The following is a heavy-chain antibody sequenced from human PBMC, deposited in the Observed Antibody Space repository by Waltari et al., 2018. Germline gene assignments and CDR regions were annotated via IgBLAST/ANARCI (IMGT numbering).Heavy chain of an antibody. J-gene: IGHJ4*02. CDR3: ATRIAVAGRALAFDY. V-gene: IGHV1-24*01. D-gene: IGHD6-19*01. CDR1: GYTLTELS. Sequence: QVQLVQSGAEVKKPGASVKVSCKVSGYTLTELSRHWVRQAPGKGLGGMGGFEPEDGETLYAQKFQGRFTMTADTSTDTAYMELSSLRSEDTAVYYCATRIAVAGRALAFDYWGQGTLVTVSS. CDR2: FEPEDGET.